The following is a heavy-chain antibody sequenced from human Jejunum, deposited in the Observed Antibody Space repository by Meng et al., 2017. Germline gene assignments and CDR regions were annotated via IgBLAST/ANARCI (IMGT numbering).Heavy chain of an antibody. CDR2: IKQDGSEK. V-gene: IGHV3-7*01. Sequence: GESLKISCAASGFTFSSYWMSWVRQAPGKGLEWVANIKQDGSEKYYVDSVKGRFTISRDNAKNSLYLQMNSVRAEDTAVYYCARVRYGGNFDYWGQGTLVTGSS. CDR1: GFTFSSYW. D-gene: IGHD4-23*01. CDR3: ARVRYGGNFDY. J-gene: IGHJ4*02.